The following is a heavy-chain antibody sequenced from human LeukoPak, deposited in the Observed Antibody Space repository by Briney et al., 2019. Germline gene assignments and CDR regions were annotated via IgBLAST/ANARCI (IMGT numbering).Heavy chain of an antibody. CDR1: GFTVGSNY. Sequence: GGSLRLSCAASGFTVGSNYMGWVRQAPGKGLEWVSVIYPGGTTYYPDSVKGRFTISRGNSKNTLFLQMDSLRAEDTAVYYCARLAVAYFDSWGQGTLVSVSS. D-gene: IGHD6-19*01. CDR2: IYPGGTT. J-gene: IGHJ4*02. CDR3: ARLAVAYFDS. V-gene: IGHV3-66*04.